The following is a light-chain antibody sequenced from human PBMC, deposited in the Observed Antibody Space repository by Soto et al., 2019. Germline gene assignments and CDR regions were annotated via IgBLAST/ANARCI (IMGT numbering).Light chain of an antibody. CDR1: QSIGIG. CDR2: TAS. V-gene: IGKV1-5*03. J-gene: IGKJ1*01. Sequence: IQMTQSPSTVSASAGDRVAISCRASQSIGIGLAWYQQKPGKAPRFLIYTASTLLGGVPSRFSGSGSGTEFTLTISSLQPDDFATYYCQQYRDYSWTFGQGTKVEIK. CDR3: QQYRDYSWT.